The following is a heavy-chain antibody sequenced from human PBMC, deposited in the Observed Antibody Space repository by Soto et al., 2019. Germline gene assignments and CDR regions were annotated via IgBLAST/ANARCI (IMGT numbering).Heavy chain of an antibody. CDR1: GGSISSYY. J-gene: IGHJ6*03. CDR2: IYYSGST. V-gene: IGHV4-59*08. D-gene: IGHD4-17*01. Sequence: PSETLSLTCTVSGGSISSYYWSCIRQPPGKGLEWIGYIYYSGSTNYNPSLKSRVTISVDTSKNQFSLKLSSVTAADTAVYYCARFHGDYEVYYYQSYYMDVWGKGTTVTVSS. CDR3: ARFHGDYEVYYYQSYYMDV.